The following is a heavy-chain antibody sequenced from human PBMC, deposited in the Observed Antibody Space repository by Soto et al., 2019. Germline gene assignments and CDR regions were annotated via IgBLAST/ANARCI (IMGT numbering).Heavy chain of an antibody. CDR2: IYHSGST. CDR1: GGSISSGGYS. J-gene: IGHJ4*02. CDR3: ARGTIFGVILDY. D-gene: IGHD3-3*01. V-gene: IGHV4-30-2*01. Sequence: LSLTCAVSGGSISSGGYSWSWIRQPPGKGLEWIGYIYHSGSTYYNPSLKSRVTISVDRSKNQFSLKLSSVTAADTAVYYCARGTIFGVILDYWGQGTLVTSPQ.